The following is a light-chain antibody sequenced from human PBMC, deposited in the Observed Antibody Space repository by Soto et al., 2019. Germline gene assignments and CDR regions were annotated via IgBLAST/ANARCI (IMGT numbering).Light chain of an antibody. CDR3: QQSYSTLFT. J-gene: IGKJ5*01. CDR2: AAS. V-gene: IGKV1-39*01. Sequence: DVQMTHSTSSVSASVVDRVTITSRASQSISSYLNWYQQKPGKAPKLLIYAASSLQSGVPSRFSGSGSGTDFTLTISSLQPEDFATYYCQQSYSTLFTFGQGTRLEIK. CDR1: QSISSY.